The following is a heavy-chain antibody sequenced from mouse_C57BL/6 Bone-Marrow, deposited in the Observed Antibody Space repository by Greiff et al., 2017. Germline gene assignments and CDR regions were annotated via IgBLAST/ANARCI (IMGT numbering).Heavy chain of an antibody. Sequence: VQLQQSGPELVKPGASVKISCKASGYTFTDYYMNWVKQSHGKSLEWIGDINPNNGGTSYNQKFKGKATLTVDKSSSTAYMELRSLTSEDSAVYYCANSNYFSWFAYWGQGTLVTVSA. D-gene: IGHD2-5*01. V-gene: IGHV1-26*01. CDR1: GYTFTDYY. CDR3: ANSNYFSWFAY. J-gene: IGHJ3*01. CDR2: INPNNGGT.